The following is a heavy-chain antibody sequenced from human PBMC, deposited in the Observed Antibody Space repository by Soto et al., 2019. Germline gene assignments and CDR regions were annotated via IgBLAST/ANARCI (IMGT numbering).Heavy chain of an antibody. CDR2: IYYSGST. J-gene: IGHJ6*02. V-gene: IGHV4-31*03. D-gene: IGHD5-12*01. Sequence: SETLSLTCTVSGGSISSGGYYWSWIRQHPGKGLEWIGYIYYSGSTYYNPSLKSRVTISVDTSKNQFSLKLSSVTASDTAVYYVARDDAEGRGYVGTSHNGGMDVWGQGTTVTVSS. CDR1: GGSISSGGYY. CDR3: ARDDAEGRGYVGTSHNGGMDV.